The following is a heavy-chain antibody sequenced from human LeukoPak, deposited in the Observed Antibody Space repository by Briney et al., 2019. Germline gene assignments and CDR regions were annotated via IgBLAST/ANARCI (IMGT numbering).Heavy chain of an antibody. CDR3: AGDEDYYDSSGYYGGY. D-gene: IGHD3-22*01. J-gene: IGHJ4*02. CDR1: GGTFSSYT. V-gene: IGHV1-69*04. CDR2: IIPILGIA. Sequence: SVKVSCKASGGTFSSYTISWVRQAPGQGLEWMGRIIPILGIANYAQKFQGRVTITADKSTSTAYMELSSLRSEDTAVYYCAGDEDYYDSSGYYGGYWGQGTLVTVSS.